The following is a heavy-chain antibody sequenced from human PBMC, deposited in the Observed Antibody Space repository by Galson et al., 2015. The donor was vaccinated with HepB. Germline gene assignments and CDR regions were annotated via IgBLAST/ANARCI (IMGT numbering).Heavy chain of an antibody. CDR2: FAESDNI. V-gene: IGHV4-39*01. CDR1: DGSINSSSYS. D-gene: IGHD4-17*01. Sequence: ETLSLTCSVSDGSINSSSYSWAWIRQSSGKGLEWIGSFAESDNIYYNPPLESRVTISVDTSKSQFSLTLRSVTATDTAVYYCARERMTTGGNWFAPWGQGTLVTVS. J-gene: IGHJ5*02. CDR3: ARERMTTGGNWFAP.